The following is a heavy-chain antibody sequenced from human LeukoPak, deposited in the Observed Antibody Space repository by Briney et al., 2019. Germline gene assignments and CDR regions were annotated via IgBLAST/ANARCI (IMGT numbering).Heavy chain of an antibody. Sequence: GSLRLSCAASGITFSSYAMSWVRQAPGKGLEWVPAISGSGGSTYYADSVKGRFTISRDNSKNTLYLQMNSLRAEDTAVYYCAKDAWIQLWLSAFDYWGQGTLVTVSS. D-gene: IGHD5-18*01. CDR2: ISGSGGST. CDR3: AKDAWIQLWLSAFDY. J-gene: IGHJ4*02. V-gene: IGHV3-23*01. CDR1: GITFSSYA.